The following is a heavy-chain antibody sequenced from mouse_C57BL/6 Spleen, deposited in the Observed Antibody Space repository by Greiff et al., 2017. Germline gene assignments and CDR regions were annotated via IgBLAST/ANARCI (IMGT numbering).Heavy chain of an antibody. CDR1: VYTFTSYW. CDR3: AREGYDGRYWYFDV. D-gene: IGHD2-2*01. CDR2: LYPGSGST. J-gene: IGHJ1*03. Sequence: HVQLQPPWAELVKPGASVKMSCKASVYTFTSYWITWVKQRPGQGLALIVYLYPGSGSTNYNEKFKGKATLTVDTSSSTAYMQLSSLTSEDSAVYFCAREGYDGRYWYFDVWGTGTTVTVSS. V-gene: IGHV1-55*01.